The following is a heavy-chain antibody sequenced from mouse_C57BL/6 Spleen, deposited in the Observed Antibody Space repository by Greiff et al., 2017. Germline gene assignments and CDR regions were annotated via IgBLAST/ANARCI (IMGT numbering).Heavy chain of an antibody. J-gene: IGHJ3*01. CDR2: IYPGDGDT. Sequence: VQLQQSGPELVKPGASVKISCKASGYAFSSSWMNWVKQRPGKGLEWIGRIYPGDGDTNYNGKFKGKATLTADKSSSTAYMQLSSLTSEDSAVYFCARGYYDYDRGFAYWGQGTLVTVSA. CDR1: GYAFSSSW. CDR3: ARGYYDYDRGFAY. V-gene: IGHV1-82*01. D-gene: IGHD2-4*01.